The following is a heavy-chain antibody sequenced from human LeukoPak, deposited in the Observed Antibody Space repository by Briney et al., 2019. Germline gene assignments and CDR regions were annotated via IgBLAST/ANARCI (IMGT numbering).Heavy chain of an antibody. V-gene: IGHV3-33*05. CDR1: GSTFSAYG. J-gene: IGHJ4*02. Sequence: GKSLRLSCAAPGSTFSAYGMHWVRQTPGKGLEWVAYISFDGSKRSYADSVKGRFTISRDNSKKTLYLQMNSLRAEDTAVYYCAKDATTVTTFYFDYWGQGTLVTVSS. CDR2: ISFDGSKR. CDR3: AKDATTVTTFYFDY. D-gene: IGHD4-17*01.